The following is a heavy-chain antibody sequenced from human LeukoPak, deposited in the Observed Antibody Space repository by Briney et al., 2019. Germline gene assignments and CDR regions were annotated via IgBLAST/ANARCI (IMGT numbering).Heavy chain of an antibody. CDR3: ARASGSYFDPHFDY. CDR2: IYYSGST. D-gene: IGHD1-26*01. V-gene: IGHV4-59*08. J-gene: IGHJ4*02. CDR1: GGSISSYY. Sequence: SETLSLTCTVSGGSISSYYWSWIRQPPGKGLEWIGYIYYSGSTNYNPSLKSRVTISVDTSKNQFSPKLSSVTAADTAVYYCARASGSYFDPHFDYWGQGTLVTVSS.